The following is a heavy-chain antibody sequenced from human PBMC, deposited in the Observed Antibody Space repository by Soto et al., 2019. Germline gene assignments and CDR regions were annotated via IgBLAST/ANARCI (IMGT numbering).Heavy chain of an antibody. D-gene: IGHD3-10*01. V-gene: IGHV1-18*01. CDR1: GYMFMRYG. CDR2: IRPYNGDT. J-gene: IGHJ4*02. CDR3: VRDLDGSGSYYTDY. Sequence: ASVNVSCKASGYMFMRYGVNGVRQAPGQGLEWMGWIRPYNGDTKYAQNLQGRVTMTTDTSTSTAYMEMRSLRSDDTAVYYCVRDLDGSGSYYTDYWGPGTLVTVSS.